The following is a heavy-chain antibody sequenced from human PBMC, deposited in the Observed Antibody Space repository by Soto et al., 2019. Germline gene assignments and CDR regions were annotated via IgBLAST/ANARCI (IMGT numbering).Heavy chain of an antibody. CDR1: GYSFTSYW. CDR2: IDPSDSYT. V-gene: IGHV5-10-1*03. Sequence: EVQLVQSGAEVKKPGESLRISCKGSGYSFTSYWISWVRQMPGKGLEWMGRIDPSDSYTNYSPSFQGHVTISADKSISTAYLQWSSLKASDTAMYYCARPGTTGDYYYYGMDVWGQGTTVTVSS. J-gene: IGHJ6*02. D-gene: IGHD1-7*01. CDR3: ARPGTTGDYYYYGMDV.